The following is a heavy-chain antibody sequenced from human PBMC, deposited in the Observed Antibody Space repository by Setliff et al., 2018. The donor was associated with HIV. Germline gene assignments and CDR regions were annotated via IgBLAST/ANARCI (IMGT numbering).Heavy chain of an antibody. J-gene: IGHJ5*02. Sequence: GGSLRLSCAAYRFTFSNYAMTWVRQAPGKGLEWVSVISGSGGSTYYADSVKGRFTIPRDNSKNTLYLQMNRLRADDTAVYYCAKVNPRSVVPSARILGGFDPWGQGTPVTVSS. V-gene: IGHV3-23*01. CDR1: RFTFSNYA. D-gene: IGHD2-2*01. CDR2: ISGSGGST. CDR3: AKVNPRSVVPSARILGGFDP.